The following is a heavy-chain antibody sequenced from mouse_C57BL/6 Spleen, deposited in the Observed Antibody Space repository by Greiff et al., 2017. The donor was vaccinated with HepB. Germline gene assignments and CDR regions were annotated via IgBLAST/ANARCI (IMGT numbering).Heavy chain of an antibody. CDR2: ISSGGSYT. Sequence: EVQGVESGGDLVKPGGSLKLSCAASGFTFSSYGMSWVRQTPDKRLEWVATISSGGSYTYYPDSVKGRFTISRDNAKNTLYLQMSSLKSEDTAMYYCARLGYDGYYEVAYWGQGTLVTGSA. V-gene: IGHV5-6*01. CDR1: GFTFSSYG. J-gene: IGHJ3*01. CDR3: ARLGYDGYYEVAY. D-gene: IGHD2-3*01.